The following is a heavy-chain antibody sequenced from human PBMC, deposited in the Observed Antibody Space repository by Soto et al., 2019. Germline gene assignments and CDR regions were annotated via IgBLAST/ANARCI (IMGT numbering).Heavy chain of an antibody. CDR3: ARGGAMGVDY. CDR2: IYFDGITT. CDR1: GFTFNTHW. D-gene: IGHD1-26*01. V-gene: IGHV3-74*01. J-gene: IGHJ4*02. Sequence: EGSLRLSCTASGFTFNTHWMHWVRQAPGKGLVWVSRIYFDGITTNYADSVKGRLTVSRDNAKNTVYLHVNTLRDEDTAVYYCARGGAMGVDYGGQGTMVTVSS.